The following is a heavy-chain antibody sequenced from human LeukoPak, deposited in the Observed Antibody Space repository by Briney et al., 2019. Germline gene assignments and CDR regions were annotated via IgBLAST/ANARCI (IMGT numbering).Heavy chain of an antibody. CDR1: GFTFSSYG. Sequence: GGSLRLSCAASGFTFSSYGLXXXRQAPXKGXXXXXXXXXXGHIYYXDSVKGRXTXXXDNAKNSLYLQMNSLRAEDTAVXYCARDQDGGKYYYESSGYSHWGQGILVTVSS. D-gene: IGHD3-22*01. J-gene: IGHJ4*02. CDR3: ARDQDGGKYYYESSGYSH. V-gene: IGHV3-21*01. CDR2: XXXXGHI.